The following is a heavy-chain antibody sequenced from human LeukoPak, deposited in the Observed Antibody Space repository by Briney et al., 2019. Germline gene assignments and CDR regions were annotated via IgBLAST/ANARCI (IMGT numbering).Heavy chain of an antibody. Sequence: PGGSLRLSCAASGFTFDDYAMHWIRQAPGKGLEWVSLISGDGGSTYYADSVKGRFTISRDNSKNSLYLQMNSLRTEDTALYYCAKGGCSGGSCYLDYWGQGTLVTVSS. V-gene: IGHV3-43*02. CDR1: GFTFDDYA. CDR3: AKGGCSGGSCYLDY. CDR2: ISGDGGST. D-gene: IGHD2-15*01. J-gene: IGHJ4*02.